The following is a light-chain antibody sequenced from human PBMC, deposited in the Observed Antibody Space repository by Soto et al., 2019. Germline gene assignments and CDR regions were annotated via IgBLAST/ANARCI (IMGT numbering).Light chain of an antibody. CDR1: SSDVGGYNY. J-gene: IGLJ2*01. CDR2: DVS. Sequence: QSALTQPASVSGSPGQSITISCTGTSSDVGGYNYVSWYQQHPGKAPKLMIYDVSNRPSGVSNRFSGSKSGNTASLTISGLQAEDEADYYCGSYTSSLVVFGGGTKVTVL. CDR3: GSYTSSLVV. V-gene: IGLV2-14*01.